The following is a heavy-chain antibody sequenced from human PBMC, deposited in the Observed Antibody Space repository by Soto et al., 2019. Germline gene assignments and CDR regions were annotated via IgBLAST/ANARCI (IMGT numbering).Heavy chain of an antibody. J-gene: IGHJ6*02. CDR1: GFTFSSYS. D-gene: IGHD3-16*01. CDR2: ISSSSSTI. Sequence: LRLSCAASGFTFSSYSMNWVRQAPGKGLEWVSYISSSSSTIYYADSVKGRFTISRDNAKNSLYLQMNSLRDEDTAVYYCARDSFYPKNYYGMDVWGQGTQVTVSS. V-gene: IGHV3-48*02. CDR3: ARDSFYPKNYYGMDV.